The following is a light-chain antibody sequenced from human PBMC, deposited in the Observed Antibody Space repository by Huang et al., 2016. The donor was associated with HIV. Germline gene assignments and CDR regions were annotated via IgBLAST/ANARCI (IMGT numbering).Light chain of an antibody. V-gene: IGKV3-15*01. Sequence: ETVMTQSPATLSVSPGERAPLSCSASQSVSSKLDCYQQKPGQAPRLLIYGASTRATGVPARFSGSGSGTDFTLTISTLQSEDFAVYYCHQYNNWPPFTFGPGTKVDSK. J-gene: IGKJ3*01. CDR3: HQYNNWPPFT. CDR2: GAS. CDR1: QSVSSK.